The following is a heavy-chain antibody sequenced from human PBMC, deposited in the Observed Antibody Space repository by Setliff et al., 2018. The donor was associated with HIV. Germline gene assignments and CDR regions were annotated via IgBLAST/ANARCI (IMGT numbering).Heavy chain of an antibody. CDR2: INPNSGGT. D-gene: IGHD6-6*01. V-gene: IGHV1-2*06. CDR3: ARDPAPSSSASYFQH. Sequence: GASVMVSCKASGYTFTGHYLHWVRQAPGQGLEWMGRINPNSGGTSYAQKFQGRVTMTRDTSTSTVYMELSSLRSEDTAVYYCARDPAPSSSASYFQHWGQGTPVTVSS. J-gene: IGHJ1*01. CDR1: GYTFTGHY.